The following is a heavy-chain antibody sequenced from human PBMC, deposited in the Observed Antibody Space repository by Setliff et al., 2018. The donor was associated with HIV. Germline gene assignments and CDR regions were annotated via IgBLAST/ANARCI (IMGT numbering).Heavy chain of an antibody. CDR1: GFTFSSYS. CDR3: APRSGLVGTTPAAVDH. V-gene: IGHV3-23*01. D-gene: IGHD1-26*01. J-gene: IGHJ4*02. CDR2: ISANGIST. Sequence: PGGSLRLSCAASGFTFSSYSMSWVRQAPGKGLEWLSGISANGISTYYADSVKGRLTISRDNAKNALYLFMHSLRAEDTAVYFCAPRSGLVGTTPAAVDHWGQGTLVTVSS.